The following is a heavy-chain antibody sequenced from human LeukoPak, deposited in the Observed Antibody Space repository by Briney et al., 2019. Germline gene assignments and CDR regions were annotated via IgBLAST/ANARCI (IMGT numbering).Heavy chain of an antibody. CDR3: ARQSQGYCSSTSCHSWFDP. CDR1: GGSISSSSYY. CDR2: IYYSGST. Sequence: PSETLSLTCTVSGGSISSSSYYWGWIRQPPGKGLEWIGSIYYSGSTYYNPSLKSRVAISLDTSKSQFTLKLSSVTAADTAVYYCARQSQGYCSSTSCHSWFDPWGQGTLVTVSS. D-gene: IGHD2-2*01. V-gene: IGHV4-39*01. J-gene: IGHJ5*02.